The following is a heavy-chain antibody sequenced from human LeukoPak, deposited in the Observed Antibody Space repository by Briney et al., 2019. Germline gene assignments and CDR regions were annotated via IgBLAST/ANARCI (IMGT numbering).Heavy chain of an antibody. CDR3: ARERITMVRGQYNWFDP. CDR1: GGSISSYY. D-gene: IGHD3-10*01. V-gene: IGHV4-4*07. CDR2: IYTSGST. J-gene: IGHJ5*02. Sequence: PSETLSLTCTVSGGSISSYYWSWIRPPAGKGLEWIGRIYTSGSTNYNPSLKSRVTMSVDTSKNQFSLKLSSVTAADTAVYYCARERITMVRGQYNWFDPWGQGTLVTVSS.